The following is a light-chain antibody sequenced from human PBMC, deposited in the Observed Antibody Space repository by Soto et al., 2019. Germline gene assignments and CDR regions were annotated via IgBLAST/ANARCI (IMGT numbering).Light chain of an antibody. CDR2: DVN. CDR3: CSYAAGTYTYV. J-gene: IGLJ1*01. V-gene: IGLV2-11*01. CDR1: SRDVGYDNY. Sequence: QSALTQPRSVSGSPGQSVTISCTGTSRDVGYDNYVSWYQQNPGKAPKLIIYDVNKRPSGVPDRFSGSKSGNTASLTISGLQAEDEADYYCCSYAAGTYTYVFGPGTKVTVL.